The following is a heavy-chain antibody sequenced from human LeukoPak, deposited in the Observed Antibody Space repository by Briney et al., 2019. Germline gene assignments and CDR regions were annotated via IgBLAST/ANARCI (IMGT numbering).Heavy chain of an antibody. CDR3: ARWLAAAVDAFDI. V-gene: IGHV1-2*02. CDR1: GYTFTGYY. J-gene: IGHJ3*02. Sequence: ASVKVSCKAPGYTFTGYYMHWVRQAPGQGLEWMGWINPNSGGTNYAQKFQGRVTMTRDTSISTAYMELSRLRSDDTAVYYCARWLAAAVDAFDIWGQGTMVTVSS. D-gene: IGHD6-13*01. CDR2: INPNSGGT.